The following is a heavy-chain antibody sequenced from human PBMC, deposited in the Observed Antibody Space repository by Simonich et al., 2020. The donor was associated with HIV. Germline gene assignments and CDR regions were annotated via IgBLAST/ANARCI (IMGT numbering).Heavy chain of an antibody. V-gene: IGHV3-7*01. J-gene: IGHJ4*02. CDR1: GFTFSSYW. CDR2: QNQDGCGE. CDR3: ARLYCGGGSCFSSFDY. D-gene: IGHD2-15*01. Sequence: EVQLVESGGGLVQPGGSLRLSCATSGFTFSSYWMTWVRQAPGEGVEWGARQNQDGCGEYYADSMKGRFTISRDNAKNSLYLQMNSLRAEDTAVYYCARLYCGGGSCFSSFDYWGQGSLVTVSS.